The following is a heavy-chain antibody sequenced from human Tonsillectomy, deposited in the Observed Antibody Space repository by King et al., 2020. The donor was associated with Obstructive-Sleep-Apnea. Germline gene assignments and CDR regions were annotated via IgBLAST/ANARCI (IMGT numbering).Heavy chain of an antibody. CDR1: GFTFSSYS. V-gene: IGHV3-48*04. Sequence: VQLVESGGGLVQPGGSLRLSCAASGFTFSSYSMNWVRQAPGKGLEWVSYISSSSSTIYYADSVKGRFTISRDNAKNSLYLQMNSLRAEDTAVYYCARDTSGSRIAVANYWGQGTLVTVSS. D-gene: IGHD6-19*01. J-gene: IGHJ4*02. CDR3: ARDTSGSRIAVANY. CDR2: ISSSSSTI.